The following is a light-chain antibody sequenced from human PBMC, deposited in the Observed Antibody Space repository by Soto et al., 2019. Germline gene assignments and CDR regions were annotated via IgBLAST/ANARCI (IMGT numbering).Light chain of an antibody. CDR1: QSVSSSF. CDR2: GAS. J-gene: IGKJ1*01. V-gene: IGKV3-20*01. CDR3: QHYGDSPWT. Sequence: EIVLTQSPGTLSLSPGERATLSCRASQSVSSSFLAWYQQKPGQAPRLLIYGASSRATGIPDRFSGGGSGTDFTLTISRLEPEDFAVYFCQHYGDSPWTFGQGTKVEIK.